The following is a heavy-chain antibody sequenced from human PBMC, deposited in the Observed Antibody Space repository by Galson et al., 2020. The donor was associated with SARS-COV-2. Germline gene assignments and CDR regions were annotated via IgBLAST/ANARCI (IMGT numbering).Heavy chain of an antibody. J-gene: IGHJ6*02. CDR3: ARVTVGSYPPYGMDV. CDR1: GYTFTGYY. V-gene: IGHV1-2*02. D-gene: IGHD1-26*01. CDR2: INPNSGGT. Sequence: ASVKVSCKASGYTFTGYYMHWVRQAPGQGLEWMGWINPNSGGTNYAQKFQGRVTMTRDTSISTAYMELSRLRSDDTAVYYCARVTVGSYPPYGMDVWGQGTTVTVSS.